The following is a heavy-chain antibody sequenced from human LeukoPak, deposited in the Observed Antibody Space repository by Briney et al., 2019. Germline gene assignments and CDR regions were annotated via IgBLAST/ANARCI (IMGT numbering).Heavy chain of an antibody. V-gene: IGHV3-23*01. CDR3: AKDTSIGKYCTSGVCSPFDY. CDR1: GFTFSSYA. CDR2: ISDSGDYT. D-gene: IGHD2-8*01. J-gene: IGHJ4*02. Sequence: GGSLRLSCAGSGFTFSSYAMSWVRQAPGKGLEWVSAISDSGDYTYYADSVKGRFTISRDNSKNTLYLHVNSLRAEDTAVYYWAKDTSIGKYCTSGVCSPFDYWGQGTLVTVSS.